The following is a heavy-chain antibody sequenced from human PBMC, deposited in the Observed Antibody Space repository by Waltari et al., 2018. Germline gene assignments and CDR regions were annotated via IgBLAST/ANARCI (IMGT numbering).Heavy chain of an antibody. CDR2: IYYSGST. J-gene: IGHJ4*02. V-gene: IGHV4-59*01. CDR3: ASKAGIAAAGFDY. Sequence: QVQLQESGPGLVKPSETLSLTCTVSGGSISSYYWSWIRQPPGKGLEWIGYIYYSGSTNYNPSRKSRVTISVDTSKNQFSLKLSSVTAADTAVYYCASKAGIAAAGFDYWGQGTLVTVSS. D-gene: IGHD6-13*01. CDR1: GGSISSYY.